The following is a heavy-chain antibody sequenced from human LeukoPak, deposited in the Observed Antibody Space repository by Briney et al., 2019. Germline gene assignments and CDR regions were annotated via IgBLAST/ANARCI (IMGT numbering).Heavy chain of an antibody. CDR3: ACSPDYDILTGQTDAIDY. D-gene: IGHD3-9*01. CDR2: IRSDSSTT. CDR1: GFTLHLHA. J-gene: IGHJ4*02. Sequence: GGSLRLSCAASGFTLHLHAMSWVRQTPGKGLEWVADIRSDSSTTAYADSVKGRFTISRDNSKNTLYLQMNSLRAEDTAVYYCACSPDYDILTGQTDAIDYWGQGTLVTVSS. V-gene: IGHV3-23*01.